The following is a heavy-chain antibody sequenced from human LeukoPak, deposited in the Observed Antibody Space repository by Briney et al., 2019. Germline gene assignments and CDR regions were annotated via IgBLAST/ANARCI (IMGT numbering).Heavy chain of an antibody. Sequence: VASVNVSCKASGFIFSRHSFNWVRQAPGQGLEWMGWISPYNGNKNYAQKFQGRVTMTTDTSTNTAYMELRSLRSDDTAVYYCARYDGGDYLPFGYYGMDVWGQGTTVTVSS. D-gene: IGHD2-21*02. CDR2: ISPYNGNK. V-gene: IGHV1-18*01. CDR3: ARYDGGDYLPFGYYGMDV. J-gene: IGHJ6*02. CDR1: GFIFSRHS.